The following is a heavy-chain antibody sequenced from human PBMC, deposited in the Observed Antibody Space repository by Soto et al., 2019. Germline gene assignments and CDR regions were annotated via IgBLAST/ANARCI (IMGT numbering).Heavy chain of an antibody. CDR1: GGTFSSYA. CDR3: ARGRRVFGGVIVTPSYFDY. V-gene: IGHV1-69*13. D-gene: IGHD3-16*02. Sequence: GASVKVSCKASGGTFSSYAISWVRQAPGQGLEWMGGIIPIFGTANYAQKFQGRVTITADESTSTAYMELSSLRSEDTAVYYCARGRRVFGGVIVTPSYFDYWGQGTLVTVSS. CDR2: IIPIFGTA. J-gene: IGHJ4*02.